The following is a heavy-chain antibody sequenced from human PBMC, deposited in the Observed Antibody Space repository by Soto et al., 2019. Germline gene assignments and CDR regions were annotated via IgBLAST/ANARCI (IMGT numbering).Heavy chain of an antibody. CDR2: ISGSGGST. CDR3: AQRAAGTSSDY. V-gene: IGHV3-23*01. Sequence: EVQLLESGGGLVQPGGSLRLTCAASGFTFSTYAMSWVRQPPGKGLEWVSVISGSGGSTYYADSVKGRLTISRDNSKNTLYLPLNSLRAEDTAVYYCAQRAAGTSSDYWGQGALGTVSS. J-gene: IGHJ4*02. D-gene: IGHD6-13*01. CDR1: GFTFSTYA.